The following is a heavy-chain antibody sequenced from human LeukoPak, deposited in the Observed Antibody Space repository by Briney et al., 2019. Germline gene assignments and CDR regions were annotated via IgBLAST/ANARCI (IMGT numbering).Heavy chain of an antibody. Sequence: QPGGSLRLSCAASGFTFSSYEMNWVRQAPGKGLEWVSYISSSGSTIYYADSVKGRFTISRDNAKNSLYLQMNSLRAEDMALYYCAKDRDSSGYYMDVWGKGTTVTVSS. CDR2: ISSSGSTI. CDR3: AKDRDSSGYYMDV. CDR1: GFTFSSYE. D-gene: IGHD3-22*01. J-gene: IGHJ6*03. V-gene: IGHV3-48*03.